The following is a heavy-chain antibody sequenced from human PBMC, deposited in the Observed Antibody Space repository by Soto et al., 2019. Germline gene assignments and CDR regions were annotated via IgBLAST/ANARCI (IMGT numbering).Heavy chain of an antibody. CDR1: GYTFTSYD. D-gene: IGHD2-21*01. Sequence: QVQLVQSGAEVKKPGASVKVSCKASGYTFTSYDINRVRKATGQGLEWMGWMNPNSGNTGYAQKFQGRVTMTSNTSLSTAYMELSRRKSEYTAVYYGAREVANRFDSWGQGILLTVSS. J-gene: IGHJ5*01. V-gene: IGHV1-8*01. CDR3: AREVANRFDS. CDR2: MNPNSGNT.